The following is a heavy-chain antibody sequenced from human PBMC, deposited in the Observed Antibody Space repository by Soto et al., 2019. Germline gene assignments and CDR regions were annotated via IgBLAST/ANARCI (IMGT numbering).Heavy chain of an antibody. CDR2: ISAYNGNT. J-gene: IGHJ4*02. D-gene: IGHD5-18*01. CDR3: ARADSSGYTFEH. CDR1: GYTFTSYG. V-gene: IGHV1-18*01. Sequence: GASVKVSCKASGYTFTSYGISWVRQAPGQGLEWMGWISAYNGNTNYAQKLQGRVTMTTDTSTSTAYMELSAADTAVYYCARADSSGYTFEHWGQGTRVTVSS.